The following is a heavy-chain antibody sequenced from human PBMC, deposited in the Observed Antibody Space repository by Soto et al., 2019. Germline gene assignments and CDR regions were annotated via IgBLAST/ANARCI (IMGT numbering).Heavy chain of an antibody. D-gene: IGHD2-15*01. CDR1: WGSISSYD. J-gene: IGHJ5*02. CDR3: ARGTPSPLIVRSSRGPWFDP. V-gene: IGHV4-59*08. Sequence: SETMSLSCTVSWGSISSYDWSWIRQPPGKGVESIGYMYSLXRTNYNPSLKSRVTISVDTSKMQVSRKLSCVTAADRAVYFCARGTPSPLIVRSSRGPWFDPGGQGTLVTVSS. CDR2: MYSLXRT.